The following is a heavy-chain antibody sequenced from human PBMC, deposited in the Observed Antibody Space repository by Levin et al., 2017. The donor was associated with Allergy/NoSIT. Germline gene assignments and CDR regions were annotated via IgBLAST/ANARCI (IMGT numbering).Heavy chain of an antibody. Sequence: GGSLRLSCAASGFTFSDHYIDWVRQAPGKGLEWVGRIRNKVKSYSTEYAASVEGRFTISTDDSKNSLSLQMNNLKTEDTAVYFCARGITISRGNSYYYFGMDVWGQGTTVTVSS. J-gene: IGHJ6*02. CDR2: IRNKVKSYST. CDR1: GFTFSDHY. V-gene: IGHV3-72*01. D-gene: IGHD3-3*01. CDR3: ARGITISRGNSYYYFGMDV.